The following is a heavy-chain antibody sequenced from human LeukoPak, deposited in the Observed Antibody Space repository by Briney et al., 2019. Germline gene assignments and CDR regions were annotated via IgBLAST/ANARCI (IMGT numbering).Heavy chain of an antibody. J-gene: IGHJ4*02. CDR2: IWFDGSNE. Sequence: PGRSLRLSCAASGFTFSSYAMHWVRQAPGKGLEWVALIWFDGSNEYYADSVKGRFTISRDNSKNTLYLQMNSLRAEDTAVYYCARHLNYYLDYWGQGTLVTVSS. CDR3: ARHLNYYLDY. D-gene: IGHD3-10*01. CDR1: GFTFSSYA. V-gene: IGHV3-33*08.